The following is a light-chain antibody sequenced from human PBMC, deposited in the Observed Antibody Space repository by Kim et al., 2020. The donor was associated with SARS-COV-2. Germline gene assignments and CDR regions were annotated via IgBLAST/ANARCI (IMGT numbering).Light chain of an antibody. CDR2: DVT. CDR3: CSYAGSFSGV. V-gene: IGLV2-11*01. CDR1: SSDVGAYNY. Sequence: QSGTISCTVTSSDVGAYNYVTGYHQYPGKAPHLIIYDVTTRPSGVPDRSSGSKSGNTASLTISGLRAEDDADYYCCSYAGSFSGVFGSGTKVSVL. J-gene: IGLJ1*01.